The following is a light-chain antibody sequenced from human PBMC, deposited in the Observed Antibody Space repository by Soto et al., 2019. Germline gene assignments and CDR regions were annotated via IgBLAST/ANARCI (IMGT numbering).Light chain of an antibody. J-gene: IGKJ1*01. CDR3: QQYYSYSNT. CDR2: DAT. Sequence: DVQLIQSPSTLSASIGDRVTITCRVSQPIRDWLAWYQQKPGKAPKLLIYDATSSDSGVPSRFSGSGSETEFTLTISSLQPGDFATYYCQQYYSYSNTFGQGTRVEL. CDR1: QPIRDW. V-gene: IGKV1-5*01.